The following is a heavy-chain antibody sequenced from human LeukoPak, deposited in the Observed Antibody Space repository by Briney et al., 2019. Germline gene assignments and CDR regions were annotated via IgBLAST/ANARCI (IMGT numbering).Heavy chain of an antibody. V-gene: IGHV3-23*01. CDR1: GFTFSSYA. D-gene: IGHD4-23*01. J-gene: IGHJ4*02. CDR3: AKDPPGGNPPYYFDY. CDR2: ISGSGGST. Sequence: GGSLRLSCAASGFTFSSYAMSWVRQAPGKGLEWVSAISGSGGSTYYADSVKGRFSISRDNSKNTLYLQMNSLRVEDTAVYYCAKDPPGGNPPYYFDYWGQGTLVTVSS.